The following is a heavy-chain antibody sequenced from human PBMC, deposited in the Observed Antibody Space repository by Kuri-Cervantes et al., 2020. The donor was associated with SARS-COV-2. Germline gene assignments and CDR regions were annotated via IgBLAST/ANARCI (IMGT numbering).Heavy chain of an antibody. CDR1: GGSFSGYY. CDR3: ARRGLGYCTGGVCYNAFDI. V-gene: IGHV4-34*01. Sequence: SETLSLTCAVYGGSFSGYYWSWIRQPPGKGLEWIGEIYHSGSTNYNPSLKSRVTISVDKSKNQFSRKLSSVTAADTAVYYCARRGLGYCTGGVCYNAFDIWGQGAMVTVSS. J-gene: IGHJ3*02. CDR2: IYHSGST. D-gene: IGHD2-8*02.